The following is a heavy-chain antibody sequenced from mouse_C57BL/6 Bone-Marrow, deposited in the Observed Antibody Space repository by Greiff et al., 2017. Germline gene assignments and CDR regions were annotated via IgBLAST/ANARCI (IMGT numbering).Heavy chain of an antibody. CDR2: ISYSGST. CDR1: GFSITSDY. D-gene: IGHD1-1*01. J-gene: IGHJ4*01. CDR3: ARCSPYDAMDY. Sequence: EVQLVESGPGLAKPSQTLSLTCSVTGFSITSDYWNWIRKFPGNKLEYMGYISYSGSTSYNPSLNSRISITRDTSKNQYYLQLNSLTTEDTATDYFARCSPYDAMDYWGQGTSVTVSS. V-gene: IGHV3-8*01.